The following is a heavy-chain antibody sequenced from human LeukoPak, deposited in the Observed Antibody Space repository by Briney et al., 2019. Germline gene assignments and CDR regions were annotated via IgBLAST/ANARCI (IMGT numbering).Heavy chain of an antibody. V-gene: IGHV3-23*01. CDR2: INGGGGST. Sequence: GGTLRLSCAASGFTFSNYAMNWVRQAPGKGLEWVSSINGGGGSTYYADSVKGRFTISRDNSKNTLYLQMNSLRAEDTAVYYCAKPAKTDYADYWGQGTLVTVSS. J-gene: IGHJ4*02. CDR1: GFTFSNYA. D-gene: IGHD1-14*01. CDR3: AKPAKTDYADY.